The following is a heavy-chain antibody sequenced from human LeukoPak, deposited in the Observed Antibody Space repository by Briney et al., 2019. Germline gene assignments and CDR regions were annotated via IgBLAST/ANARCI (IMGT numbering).Heavy chain of an antibody. CDR2: IYYSGST. D-gene: IGHD3-9*01. V-gene: IGHV4-31*03. CDR1: GGSISSGGYY. CDR3: ARGRYFDWLLYGGGSEDWFDP. J-gene: IGHJ5*02. Sequence: SETLSLTCTVSGGSISSGGYYWSWIRQHPGKGLEWIGYIYYSGSTYYNPSLKSRVTISVDTSKNQFSLKLSSVTAADTAVYYCARGRYFDWLLYGGGSEDWFDPWGQGTLVTVSS.